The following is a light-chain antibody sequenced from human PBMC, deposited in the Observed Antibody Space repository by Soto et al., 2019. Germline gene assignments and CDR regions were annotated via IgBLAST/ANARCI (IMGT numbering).Light chain of an antibody. CDR1: SSNIGAGFN. J-gene: IGLJ1*01. V-gene: IGLV1-40*01. Sequence: QSALTQPPSVSGAPGQRVPISCPGSSSNIGAGFNVHWYQQLPKTAPKPLIFNKNNRPSGVPDRFSGSNSGTSASLAITGLQAGDEADYYCQSYDSSLSDYVFGNGTKVTVL. CDR2: NKN. CDR3: QSYDSSLSDYV.